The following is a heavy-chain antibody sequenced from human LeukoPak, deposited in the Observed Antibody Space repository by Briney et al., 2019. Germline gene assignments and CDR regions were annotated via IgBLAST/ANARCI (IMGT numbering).Heavy chain of an antibody. J-gene: IGHJ4*02. Sequence: GGSLRLSCAASGFTFSSYWMSWVRQAPGKGLEWVANIKPDGSEKYYVGSVKGRFTISRDNAKNSLFLQMNSLRVDDTAVYYCAKDRSMVRGVDSDYWGQGTLVTVSS. CDR2: IKPDGSEK. D-gene: IGHD3-10*01. V-gene: IGHV3-7*01. CDR1: GFTFSSYW. CDR3: AKDRSMVRGVDSDY.